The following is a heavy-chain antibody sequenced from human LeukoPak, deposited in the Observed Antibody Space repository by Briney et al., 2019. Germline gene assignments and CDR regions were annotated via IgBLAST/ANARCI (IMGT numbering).Heavy chain of an antibody. CDR3: ARGPIGGLRKGFDI. CDR2: INTHNGAT. V-gene: IGHV1-18*01. J-gene: IGHJ4*02. CDR1: GGTFSSYA. Sequence: ASVKVSCKASGGTFSSYAISWVRQAPGQGLEWMGGINTHNGATNYAQHFQGRVTMTTDTAVTTAYMDLDGLISDDAAVYFCARGPIGGLRKGFDIWGQGTLVTVSS. D-gene: IGHD1-26*01.